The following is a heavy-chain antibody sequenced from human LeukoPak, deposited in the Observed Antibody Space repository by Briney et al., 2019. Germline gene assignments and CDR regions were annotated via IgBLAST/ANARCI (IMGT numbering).Heavy chain of an antibody. CDR3: ARGVEPLAANTLAY. Sequence: PGGSLRLFCAASAFTVITNDMTWVRQAPGKGLEWVSVLYSDANTKYAESVQGRFTISRDNTKITLYLEMNSLRHDNTAGYYCARGVEPLAANTLAYWGQGTLVTVSS. V-gene: IGHV3-53*01. D-gene: IGHD1-14*01. J-gene: IGHJ4*02. CDR2: LYSDANT. CDR1: AFTVITND.